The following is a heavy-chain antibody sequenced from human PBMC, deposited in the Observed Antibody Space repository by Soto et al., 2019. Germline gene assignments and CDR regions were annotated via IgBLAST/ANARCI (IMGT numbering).Heavy chain of an antibody. J-gene: IGHJ6*03. CDR2: IRDSGGGT. CDR3: AKGWGTTVPHYYYMDV. Sequence: GGSLRLSCAAPGFTFSSYWMSWVRQAPGKGLEWVSNIRDSGGGTYYADSVKGRFTISRDNSKNTLYLQMNSLRAEDTAVYYCAKGWGTTVPHYYYMDVWGKGTTVTVSS. D-gene: IGHD1-7*01. V-gene: IGHV3-23*01. CDR1: GFTFSSYW.